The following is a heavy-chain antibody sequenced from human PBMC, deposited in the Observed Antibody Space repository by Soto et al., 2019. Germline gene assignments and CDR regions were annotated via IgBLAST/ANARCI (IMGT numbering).Heavy chain of an antibody. CDR1: GFTFSSYG. J-gene: IGHJ6*02. Sequence: QVQLVESGGGVVQPGRSLRLSCAASGFTFSSYGMHWVRQAPGKGLEWVAVISYDGSNKYYADSVKGRFTISRDNSKNTLYLQMNSLRAEDTAVYYCAKEGIAASYGMDVWGQGTTVTVSS. CDR2: ISYDGSNK. V-gene: IGHV3-30*18. D-gene: IGHD6-13*01. CDR3: AKEGIAASYGMDV.